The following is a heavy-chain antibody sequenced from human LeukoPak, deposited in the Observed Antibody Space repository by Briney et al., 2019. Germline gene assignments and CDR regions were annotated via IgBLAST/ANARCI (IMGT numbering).Heavy chain of an antibody. CDR3: APKGARATLVRELNV. J-gene: IGHJ4*02. Sequence: SETLSLTCAVSGGSISSSNWWSWVRQPPGKGLEWIGEIHHSGSSNYNPSLKSRVAMSVDKSQNQFSLQLSSVTAADTAVYYCAPKGARATLVRELNVWGQGTPVAVSS. CDR1: GGSISSSNW. D-gene: IGHD3-10*01. CDR2: IHHSGSS. V-gene: IGHV4-4*02.